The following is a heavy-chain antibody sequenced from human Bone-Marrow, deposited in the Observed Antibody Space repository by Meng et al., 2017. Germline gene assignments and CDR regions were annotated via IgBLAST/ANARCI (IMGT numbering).Heavy chain of an antibody. D-gene: IGHD3-10*01. J-gene: IGHJ5*02. CDR2: IYWKDDK. CDR3: AHRVMVRGFLNNWFDP. V-gene: IGHV2-5*01. CDR1: GFSLSTSAVG. Sequence: QFPLQRFGPSLSNPTKSLPLTCTFSGFSLSTSAVGVVWIPPPPGNALEWLALIYWKDDKRYSPSMKSRLTITKEPSKNQVILTMPNMDPVDTATYYCAHRVMVRGFLNNWFDPWGQGTLVTVSS.